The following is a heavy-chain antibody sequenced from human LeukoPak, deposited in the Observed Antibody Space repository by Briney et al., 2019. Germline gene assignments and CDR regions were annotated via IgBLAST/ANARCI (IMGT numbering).Heavy chain of an antibody. D-gene: IGHD6-13*01. CDR2: IKPDGSEE. CDR1: GFTFSSYW. CDR3: ARGDSSRLTSQYFQQ. J-gene: IGHJ1*01. Sequence: AGGSLRLSCAASGFTFSSYWTSWVRQAARNGLGWVANIKPDGSEEYYVDSVKGRFTISRNNAKNSQYLQMNGLRVEDTAVYYCARGDSSRLTSQYFQQWGQGTLVIVSS. V-gene: IGHV3-7*01.